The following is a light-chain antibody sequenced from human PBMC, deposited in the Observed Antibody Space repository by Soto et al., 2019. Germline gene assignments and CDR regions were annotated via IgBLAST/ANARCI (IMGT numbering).Light chain of an antibody. CDR1: SSDVGRYNY. V-gene: IGLV2-14*01. Sequence: QSALTQPASVSASPGQSITISCTGTSSDVGRYNYVSWYQQHPGKAPKLMIYEVSNRPSGVSNRFSGSKSGNTASLTISGLQAEDEADYYCSSYTTSSPYVFGTGTKLPVL. CDR2: EVS. J-gene: IGLJ1*01. CDR3: SSYTTSSPYV.